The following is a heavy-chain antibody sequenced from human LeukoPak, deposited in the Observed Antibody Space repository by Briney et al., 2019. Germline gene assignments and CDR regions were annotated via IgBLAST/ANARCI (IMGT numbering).Heavy chain of an antibody. J-gene: IGHJ4*02. D-gene: IGHD3-22*01. CDR3: ARQISGNYGSSPVFVS. V-gene: IGHV4-59*01. CDR2: IHSLGGT. Sequence: KPSETLSLTCSVSGGSISGNYWSWIRQTPEKGLEWIDYIHSLGGTNYNPSLKSRVTITVDTSNNQFSLKMTSMTAADTAVYYCARQISGNYGSSPVFVSWGQGSLVTVSS. CDR1: GGSISGNY.